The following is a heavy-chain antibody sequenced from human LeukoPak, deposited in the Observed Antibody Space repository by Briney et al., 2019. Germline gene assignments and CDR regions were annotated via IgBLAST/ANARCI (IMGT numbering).Heavy chain of an antibody. Sequence: GGSLRLSCAASGFTFSSYSMNWVRQAPGEGLEWVSSISSSSSYIYYADSVKGRFTISRDNAKNSLYLQMNSLRAEDTAVYYCARLIAAAGTGWFDPWGQGTLVTVSS. J-gene: IGHJ5*02. V-gene: IGHV3-21*01. CDR1: GFTFSSYS. D-gene: IGHD6-13*01. CDR3: ARLIAAAGTGWFDP. CDR2: ISSSSSYI.